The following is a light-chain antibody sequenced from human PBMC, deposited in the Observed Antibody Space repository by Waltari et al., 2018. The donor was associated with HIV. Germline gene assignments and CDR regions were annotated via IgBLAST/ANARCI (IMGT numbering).Light chain of an antibody. J-gene: IGLJ1*01. CDR1: SPNIGRNY. CDR3: AAWNDRLSGYV. Sequence: QSVLTQPPSASGTPGQRATISCSGSSPNIGRNYVYGYQQLPGTAPKLLIYTNNQRPSGVPDRFSGSKSGTSASLAISGLRSEDEADYYCAAWNDRLSGYVFGTGTKVTV. V-gene: IGLV1-47*01. CDR2: TNN.